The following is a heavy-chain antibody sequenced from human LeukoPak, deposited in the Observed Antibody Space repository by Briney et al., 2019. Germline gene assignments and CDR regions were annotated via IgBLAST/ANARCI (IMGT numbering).Heavy chain of an antibody. D-gene: IGHD3-22*01. CDR1: GFTFSSYA. V-gene: IGHV3-30*04. CDR3: ARDPIVKVVVNKADAFDI. J-gene: IGHJ3*02. Sequence: PGRSLRLSCAASGFTFSSYAMHWVRQAPGKGLEWVAVISYDGSNKYYADSVKGRFTIPRDNSKNTLYLQMNSLRAEDTAVYYCARDPIVKVVVNKADAFDIWGQGTMVTVSS. CDR2: ISYDGSNK.